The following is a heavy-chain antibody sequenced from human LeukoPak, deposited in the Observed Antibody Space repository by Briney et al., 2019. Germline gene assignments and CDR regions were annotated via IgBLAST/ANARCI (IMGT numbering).Heavy chain of an antibody. CDR2: ISGSGGST. D-gene: IGHD2-2*01. Sequence: PGGSVRLSCAASGFTFSSYAMSWVRQAPGKGLEWVSAISGSGGSTYYADSVKGRFTISRDNSKNTLYLQMNSLRAEDTAVYYCAKARRAVVNIVVVPAALDYWGQGTLVTVSS. J-gene: IGHJ4*02. CDR1: GFTFSSYA. CDR3: AKARRAVVNIVVVPAALDY. V-gene: IGHV3-23*01.